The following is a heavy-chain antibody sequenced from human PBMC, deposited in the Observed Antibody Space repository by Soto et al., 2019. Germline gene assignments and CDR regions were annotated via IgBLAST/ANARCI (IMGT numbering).Heavy chain of an antibody. J-gene: IGHJ4*02. CDR3: ASSPVGYSSSWPSYYFYD. Sequence: SETLSLTGAVYGGSFSGYYWSWIRQPPGKGLEWIGEINPSGSTNYNPSPKSRVTISVDTSKNQFYLRLSSVTAADTAVYYCASSPVGYSSSWPSYYFYDWGQGTLVTVSS. CDR2: INPSGST. V-gene: IGHV4-34*01. CDR1: GGSFSGYY. D-gene: IGHD6-13*01.